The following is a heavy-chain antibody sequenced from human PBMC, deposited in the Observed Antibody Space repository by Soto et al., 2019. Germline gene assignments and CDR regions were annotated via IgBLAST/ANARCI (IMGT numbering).Heavy chain of an antibody. Sequence: QVQLVQSGAEVKKPGSSVKVSCKASGGTFSSYAISWVRQAPGQGLEWMGGIIPIFGTANYAQKFQGRVRITADKSTSTAYMALSSLRSEDTGVYYCARGRKEYQLLYRFDYWGQGTMITVSS. CDR1: GGTFSSYA. D-gene: IGHD2-2*02. J-gene: IGHJ3*01. CDR2: IIPIFGTA. CDR3: ARGRKEYQLLYRFDY. V-gene: IGHV1-69*06.